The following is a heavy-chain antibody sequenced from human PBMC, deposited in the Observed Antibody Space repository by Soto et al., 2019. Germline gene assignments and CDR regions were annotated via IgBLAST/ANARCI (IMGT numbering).Heavy chain of an antibody. CDR3: ARDRYSSSWDKFDY. CDR2: ISSSSSYT. D-gene: IGHD6-13*01. Sequence: QVQLVESGGGLDKRGGSLRLSCAASGFTFSDYYMSWIRQAPGKGLEWVSYISSSSSYTNYADSVKGRFTISRDNAKNSLYLQMNSVRAEDTAVYYCARDRYSSSWDKFDYWGQGTLVTVSS. CDR1: GFTFSDYY. J-gene: IGHJ4*02. V-gene: IGHV3-11*06.